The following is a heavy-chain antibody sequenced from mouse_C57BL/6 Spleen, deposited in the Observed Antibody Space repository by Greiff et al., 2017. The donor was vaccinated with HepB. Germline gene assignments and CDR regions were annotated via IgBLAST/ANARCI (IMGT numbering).Heavy chain of an antibody. CDR3: AREEYSNYDYYAMDY. J-gene: IGHJ4*01. Sequence: QVHLQQSGAELARPGASVKMSCKASGYTFTSYTMHWVKQRPGQGLEWIGYINPSSGYTKYNQKFKDKATLTADKSSSTAYMQLSSLTSEDSAVYYGAREEYSNYDYYAMDYWGQGTSVTVSS. V-gene: IGHV1-4*01. D-gene: IGHD2-5*01. CDR1: GYTFTSYT. CDR2: INPSSGYT.